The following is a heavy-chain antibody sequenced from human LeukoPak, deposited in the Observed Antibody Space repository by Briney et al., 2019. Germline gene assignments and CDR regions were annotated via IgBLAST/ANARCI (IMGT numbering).Heavy chain of an antibody. J-gene: IGHJ5*02. V-gene: IGHV3-23*01. D-gene: IGHD6-13*01. CDR1: GFTFSSYA. CDR2: VSGSGGST. CDR3: AKGSRIAAAKNWFDP. Sequence: PGGSLRLSCAASGFTFSSYAMSWVRQAPGKGLEWVSAVSGSGGSTYYADSVKGRFTISRDNAKNTLYLQMNSLRAEDTAVYYCAKGSRIAAAKNWFDPWGQGTLVTVSS.